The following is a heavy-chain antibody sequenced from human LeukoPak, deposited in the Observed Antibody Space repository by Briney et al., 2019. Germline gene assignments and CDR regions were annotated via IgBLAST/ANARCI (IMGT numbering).Heavy chain of an antibody. CDR3: ARLGCSSTSCYFHYYMDV. D-gene: IGHD2-2*01. J-gene: IGHJ6*03. CDR2: IFYSGST. Sequence: SETLSLTCTVSGASITSYYWSWIRQPPGKGLEWIGYIFYSGSTNYHPSLKSRVTISVDTSKNQFSLKLSSVTAADTAVYYCARLGCSSTSCYFHYYMDVWGKGTTVTVSS. CDR1: GASITSYY. V-gene: IGHV4-59*12.